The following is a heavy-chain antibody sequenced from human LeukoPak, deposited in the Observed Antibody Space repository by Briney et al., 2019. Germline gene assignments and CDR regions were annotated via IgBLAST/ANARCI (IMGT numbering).Heavy chain of an antibody. CDR3: AKSHLPNSYSGTYYCDY. D-gene: IGHD1-26*01. Sequence: PGGSLRLSCAASGFTFSSYGMHWVRQAPAKGLELVAFIRYDESKTFYGDSVKGRFTVSRDNSKNTLYLQMNSLRAEDTAVYYCAKSHLPNSYSGTYYCDYWGQGTQVTVSS. CDR1: GFTFSSYG. V-gene: IGHV3-30*02. CDR2: IRYDESKT. J-gene: IGHJ4*02.